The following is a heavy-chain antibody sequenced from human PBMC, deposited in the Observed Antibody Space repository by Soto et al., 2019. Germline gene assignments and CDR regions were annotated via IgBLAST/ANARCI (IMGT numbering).Heavy chain of an antibody. CDR2: VYYRGTT. CDR1: GGSIRRRGYY. CDR3: AASGGPEGDWFDP. D-gene: IGHD2-8*02. J-gene: IGHJ5*02. V-gene: IGHV4-31*03. Sequence: QLQESGPGLVRPSQTLSLTCTVTGGSIRRRGYYWSWIRQRPVEGLEWIGFVYYRGTTDYNPSLRSRLTISADTSRNQFYLDVTSVTVADTAVYYCAASGGPEGDWFDPWGQGILVTVSS.